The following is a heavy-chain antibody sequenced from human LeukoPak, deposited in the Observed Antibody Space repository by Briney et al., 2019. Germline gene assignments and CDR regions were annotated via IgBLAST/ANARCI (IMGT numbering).Heavy chain of an antibody. D-gene: IGHD2-2*01. Sequence: SETLSLTCAVSGGSISSGGYSWSWIRQPPGKGLEWIGYIYYSGSTNYNPSLKSRVTISVDTSKNQFSLKLSSVTAADTAVYYCARDQKGASCYDKWGQGTLVTVSS. J-gene: IGHJ4*02. V-gene: IGHV4-61*08. CDR2: IYYSGST. CDR1: GGSISSGGYS. CDR3: ARDQKGASCYDK.